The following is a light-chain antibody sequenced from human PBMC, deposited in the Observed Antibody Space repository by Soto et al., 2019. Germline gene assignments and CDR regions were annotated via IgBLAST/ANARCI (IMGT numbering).Light chain of an antibody. CDR3: SSYTSGFYV. V-gene: IGLV2-14*01. Sequence: QSVQTQPASVSGSPGQSITISCTGTSSDVGGYNYVSWYQQHPGKAPKLMIYDVSDRPSGVSNRFSGSKSGNTASLTISGLQAEDEADYYCSSYTSGFYVFGTGTKVTVL. J-gene: IGLJ1*01. CDR1: SSDVGGYNY. CDR2: DVS.